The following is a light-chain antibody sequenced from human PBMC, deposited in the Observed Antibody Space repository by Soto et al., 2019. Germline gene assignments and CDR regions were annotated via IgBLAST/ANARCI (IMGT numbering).Light chain of an antibody. CDR1: QSVSYN. CDR3: QQYNNWPPLT. Sequence: EIVMTQSPPTLSLSPGERATLSCRASQSVSYNLAWYQQKPGQAPRLLIYGAFTRATDIPARFSGSGSGTEFTLTISSLQSEDFAVYYCQQYNNWPPLTFGGGTKVEIK. CDR2: GAF. V-gene: IGKV3-15*01. J-gene: IGKJ4*01.